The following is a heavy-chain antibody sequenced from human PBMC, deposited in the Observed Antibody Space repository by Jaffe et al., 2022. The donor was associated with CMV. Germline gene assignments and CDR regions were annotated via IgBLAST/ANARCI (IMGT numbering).Heavy chain of an antibody. CDR1: GGSISSSSYY. D-gene: IGHD3-10*01. Sequence: QLQLQESGPGLVKPSETLSLTCTVSGGSISSSSYYWGWIRQPPGKGLEWIGSIYYSGSTYYNPSLKSRVTISVDTSKNQFSLKLSSVTAADTAVYYCARLGLLWFGEPPGPPYYYYYYGMDVWGQGTTVTVSS. CDR2: IYYSGST. CDR3: ARLGLLWFGEPPGPPYYYYYYGMDV. J-gene: IGHJ6*02. V-gene: IGHV4-39*01.